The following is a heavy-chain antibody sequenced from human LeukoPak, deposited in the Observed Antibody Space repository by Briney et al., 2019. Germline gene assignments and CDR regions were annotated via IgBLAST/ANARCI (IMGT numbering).Heavy chain of an antibody. CDR3: AREVLRFGVDP. CDR2: IYTSGST. CDR1: GGSISSGSYY. J-gene: IGHJ5*02. Sequence: SQTLSLTCTVSGGSISSGSYYWSWIRQPAGKGLEWIGRIYTSGSTNYNPSLKSRVTISVDTSKNQFSLKLSSVTAADTAVYYCAREVLRFGVDPWGQGTLVIVSS. D-gene: IGHD3-3*01. V-gene: IGHV4-61*02.